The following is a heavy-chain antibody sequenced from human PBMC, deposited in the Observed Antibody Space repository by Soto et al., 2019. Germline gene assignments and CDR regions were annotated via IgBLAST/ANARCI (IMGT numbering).Heavy chain of an antibody. V-gene: IGHV4-31*03. J-gene: IGHJ6*02. CDR3: ARLDTFYGDYYYYGMDV. CDR2: IYYSGST. CDR1: GGSISSGGYY. Sequence: SETLSLTCTVSGGSISSGGYYWSWIRQHPGKGLEWIGYIYYSGSTYYNPSLKSRVTISVDTSKNQFSLKLSSVTAADTAVYYCARLDTFYGDYYYYGMDVWGQGTTVTVSS. D-gene: IGHD3-3*02.